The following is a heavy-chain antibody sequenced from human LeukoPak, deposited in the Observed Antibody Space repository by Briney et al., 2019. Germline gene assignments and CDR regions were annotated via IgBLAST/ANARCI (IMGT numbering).Heavy chain of an antibody. D-gene: IGHD2-21*01. CDR1: GYMFITHW. Sequence: GESLKISCKGSGYMFITHWIGWVRQMPGKGLEWMGIIYPEDSDTRYSPSFQGHVTISVDKSSNTAFLQWSGLKASDTAMYFCARHRTPYYGAGCLPDSMDVWGKGTTVTVSS. CDR3: ARHRTPYYGAGCLPDSMDV. CDR2: IYPEDSDT. V-gene: IGHV5-51*01. J-gene: IGHJ6*03.